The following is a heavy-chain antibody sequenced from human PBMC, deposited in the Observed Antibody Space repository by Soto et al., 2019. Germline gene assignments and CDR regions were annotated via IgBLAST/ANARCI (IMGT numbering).Heavy chain of an antibody. J-gene: IGHJ4*02. CDR1: GFTFSSYS. D-gene: IGHD3-9*01. CDR3: ARDFDYPIS. Sequence: EVQLVESGGGLVQPGGSRRLSCAASGFTFSSYSMNWVRQAPGKGLEWVSSISSSSSTIYYADSVKGRFTISRDNAKNSLYLHMNSLRDEDTAVYYCARDFDYPISWGQGTLVTVSS. V-gene: IGHV3-48*02. CDR2: ISSSSSTI.